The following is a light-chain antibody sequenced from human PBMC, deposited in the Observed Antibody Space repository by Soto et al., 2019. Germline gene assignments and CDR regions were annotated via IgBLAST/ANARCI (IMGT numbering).Light chain of an antibody. CDR3: QQYNSWTWT. CDR1: QSISSW. Sequence: TMSRRPGERVTXTCRASQSISSWLAWYQQKPGKAPKLLIYDASILESGVPSRFSASRSGTEFTLTISSLQADDFAPYYCQQYNSWTWTLGQGT. CDR2: DAS. J-gene: IGKJ1*01. V-gene: IGKV1-5*01.